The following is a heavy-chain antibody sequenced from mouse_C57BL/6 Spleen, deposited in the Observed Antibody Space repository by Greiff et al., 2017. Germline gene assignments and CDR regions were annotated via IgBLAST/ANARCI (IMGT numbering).Heavy chain of an antibody. V-gene: IGHV14-1*01. CDR1: GFNIKDYY. CDR3: TTGLLRECFAY. J-gene: IGHJ3*01. D-gene: IGHD2-3*01. Sequence: VQLKESGAELVRPGASVKLSCTASGFNIKDYYMHWVKQRPEQGLEWIGRIAPEDGDTEYAPKFKGKATMTADTSSNTAYLQHSSLTSEDTAVYYCTTGLLRECFAYWGQGTRVTVSA. CDR2: IAPEDGDT.